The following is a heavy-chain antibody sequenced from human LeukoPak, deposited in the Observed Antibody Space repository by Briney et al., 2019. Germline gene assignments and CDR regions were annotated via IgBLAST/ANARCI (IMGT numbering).Heavy chain of an antibody. CDR2: ISGSGGST. CDR1: GFTFTSHW. J-gene: IGHJ4*02. Sequence: GGSLRLSCAASGFTFTSHWMHWVRQAPGKGLEWVSAISGSGGSTYYADSVKGRFTISRDNSKNTLYLQMNSLRAEDTAVYYCAKDRGFMITFGGVLWGQGTLVTVSS. D-gene: IGHD3-16*01. V-gene: IGHV3-23*01. CDR3: AKDRGFMITFGGVL.